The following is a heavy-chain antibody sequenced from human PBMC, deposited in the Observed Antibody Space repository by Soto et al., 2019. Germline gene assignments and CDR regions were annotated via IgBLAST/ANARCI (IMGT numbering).Heavy chain of an antibody. CDR3: ARGDSTDCSNGVCSFFFNHDMDV. Sequence: ASVKVSCKASGYSFTDYHIHWVRQAPGQGLEWLGRINPKSGGTSTAQKFQGWVTMTTDTSISTASMELTRLTSDDTAIYYCARGDSTDCSNGVCSFFFNHDMDVWGQGTTVTVSS. CDR1: GYSFTDYH. CDR2: INPKSGGT. D-gene: IGHD2-8*01. V-gene: IGHV1-2*04. J-gene: IGHJ6*02.